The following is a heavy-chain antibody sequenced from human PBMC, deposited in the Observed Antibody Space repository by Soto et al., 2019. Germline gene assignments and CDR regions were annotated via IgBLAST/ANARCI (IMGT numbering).Heavy chain of an antibody. V-gene: IGHV5-51*01. CDR3: ARQLDSGYDFGPFDY. D-gene: IGHD5-12*01. CDR2: IYPGDSDT. J-gene: IGHJ4*02. CDR1: GYSFTSYW. Sequence: GESLKISCKGSGYSFTSYWIGWVRQMPGKGLEWMGIIYPGDSDTRYSPSFQGQVTISADKSISTAYLPWSSLKASDTAMYYCARQLDSGYDFGPFDYWGQGTLVTVSS.